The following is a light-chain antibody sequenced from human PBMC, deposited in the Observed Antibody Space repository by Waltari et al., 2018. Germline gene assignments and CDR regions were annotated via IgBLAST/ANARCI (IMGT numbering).Light chain of an antibody. J-gene: IGLJ2*01. CDR3: SSYTVTSTPVV. CDR2: EVS. Sequence: QSALTQPASVSGSPGQSITISCTGTSSDVGGYNFVSWYQQHPGKAPKLMIYEVSNRPSGLSNRCSGSKAGNTASLTISGLQAEDEADYYCSSYTVTSTPVVFGGGTKVTVL. V-gene: IGLV2-14*01. CDR1: SSDVGGYNF.